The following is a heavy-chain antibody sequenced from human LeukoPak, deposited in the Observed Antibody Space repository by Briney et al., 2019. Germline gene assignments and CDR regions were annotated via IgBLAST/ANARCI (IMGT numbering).Heavy chain of an antibody. J-gene: IGHJ3*02. CDR1: GGSFSGYY. CDR2: INHSGST. Sequence: SETLSLTCAVYGGSFSGYYWSWIRQPPGKGLEWIGEINHSGSTNYNPSLKSRVTISVDTSKNQFSLKLSSVAAADTAVYYCATPYGATPGAFDIWGQGTMVTVSS. V-gene: IGHV4-34*01. CDR3: ATPYGATPGAFDI. D-gene: IGHD4-17*01.